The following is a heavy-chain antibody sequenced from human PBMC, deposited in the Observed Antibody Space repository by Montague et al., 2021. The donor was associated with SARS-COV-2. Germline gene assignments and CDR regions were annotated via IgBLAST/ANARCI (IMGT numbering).Heavy chain of an antibody. J-gene: IGHJ6*02. D-gene: IGHD3-10*01. CDR1: GGSISSSNYY. V-gene: IGHV4-39*07. CDR2: MYYSGST. Sequence: SETLSLTCTVSGGSISSSNYYWGWIRQPPGKGLEWIGNMYYSGSTYYNPSLKSRVTISIDTSKNQFSLKLSSVTAADTAVYYCARDEIVLKGVAKGMDVWGQGTTVTVSS. CDR3: ARDEIVLKGVAKGMDV.